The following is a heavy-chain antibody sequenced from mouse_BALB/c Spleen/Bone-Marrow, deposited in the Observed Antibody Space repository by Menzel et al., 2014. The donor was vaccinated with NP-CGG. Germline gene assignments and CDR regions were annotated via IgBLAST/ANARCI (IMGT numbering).Heavy chain of an antibody. CDR2: IDPGNGDT. J-gene: IGHJ4*01. V-gene: IGHV14-4*02. CDR3: NARYYYAMDY. Sequence: VQLQQPGAELVRSGASVKLSCTASGFNIKDYYMHWVKQRPEQGLEWIGWIDPGNGDTEYAPKFQGKATMTADTSSNTAYLQLSSLTSEDTAVYYCNARYYYAMDYWGQGTSVTVSS. CDR1: GFNIKDYY.